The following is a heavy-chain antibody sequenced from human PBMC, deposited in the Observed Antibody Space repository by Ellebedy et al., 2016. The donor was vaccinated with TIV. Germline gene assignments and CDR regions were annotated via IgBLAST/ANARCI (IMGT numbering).Heavy chain of an antibody. V-gene: IGHV4-31*01. J-gene: IGHJ5*02. D-gene: IGHD3-22*01. CDR3: ARGGYYDSSGYYPNWFDP. Sequence: MPSETLSLTCTVSGGSISSGGYYWSSIRQHPGKGLEWIGYIYYSGSTYYNPSLKSLVTISVDTSKNQFSLKLSSVTAADTAVYYCARGGYYDSSGYYPNWFDPWGQGTLVTVSS. CDR2: IYYSGST. CDR1: GGSISSGGYY.